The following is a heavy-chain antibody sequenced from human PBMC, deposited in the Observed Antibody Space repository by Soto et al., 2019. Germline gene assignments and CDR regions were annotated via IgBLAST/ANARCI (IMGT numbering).Heavy chain of an antibody. D-gene: IGHD6-19*01. CDR2: AYHNGLT. V-gene: IGHV4-4*02. Sequence: QVQLQESGPGLVKPSGTLSLTCAVSGDSVTSNVWRSWVRQPPGKGLEWIGEAYHNGLTNYNPSLKSRVSMSVDTSKNEFSLKMTSLTAADTAIYYCERDAAVPGESDRFDYWGQGTLVTVSS. J-gene: IGHJ4*02. CDR3: ERDAAVPGESDRFDY. CDR1: GDSVTSNVW.